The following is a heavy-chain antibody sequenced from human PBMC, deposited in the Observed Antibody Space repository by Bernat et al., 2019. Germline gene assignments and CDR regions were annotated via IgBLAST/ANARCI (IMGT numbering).Heavy chain of an antibody. D-gene: IGHD7-27*01. CDR3: VRDNTNWAFDY. V-gene: IGHV3-43*02. CDR1: GFIFDAYV. Sequence: EVRLVESGGGLVQPGGSLRLSCAASGFIFDAYVMHWVRQAPGMGLEWVSRISHDSSGTSYADSVKGRFTISRDNSKNSLYLQMNSLRVDDTALYYCVRDNTNWAFDYWGRGTLVTVSS. J-gene: IGHJ4*02. CDR2: ISHDSSGT.